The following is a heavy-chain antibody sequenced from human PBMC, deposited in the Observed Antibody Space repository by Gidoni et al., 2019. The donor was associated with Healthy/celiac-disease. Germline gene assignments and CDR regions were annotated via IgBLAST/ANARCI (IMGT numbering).Heavy chain of an antibody. D-gene: IGHD2-15*01. J-gene: IGHJ4*02. Sequence: EVQLLESGGGLVQPGGSLRLSCAASGFTFRIYAMSWVRQAPGKGLEWVSAISGSGGSTYYADSVKGRFTISRDNSKNTLYLQMNSLRAEDTAVYYCAKAPRGYCSGGSCYQIDYWGQGTLVTVSS. CDR2: ISGSGGST. CDR3: AKAPRGYCSGGSCYQIDY. CDR1: GFTFRIYA. V-gene: IGHV3-23*01.